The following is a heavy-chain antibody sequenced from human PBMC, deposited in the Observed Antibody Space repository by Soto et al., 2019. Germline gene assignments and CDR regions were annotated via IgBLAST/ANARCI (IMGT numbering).Heavy chain of an antibody. V-gene: IGHV3-23*01. CDR2: ISGSGGST. CDR3: AKGTPGSGWTNDAFDI. J-gene: IGHJ3*02. Sequence: GSLRLSCAASGFTFSSYAMSWVRQAPGKGLEWVSAISGSGGSTYYADSVKGRFTISRDNSKNTLYLQMNSLRAEDTAVYYCAKGTPGSGWTNDAFDIWGQRTMVTVSS. CDR1: GFTFSSYA. D-gene: IGHD6-19*01.